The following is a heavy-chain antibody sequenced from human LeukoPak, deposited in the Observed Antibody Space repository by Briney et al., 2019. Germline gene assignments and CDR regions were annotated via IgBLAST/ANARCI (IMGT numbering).Heavy chain of an antibody. CDR2: ISYDGSNK. J-gene: IGHJ4*02. V-gene: IGHV3-30-3*01. Sequence: PGRSLRLSCAASGLTFSSYAMHWVRQAPGKGLEWVAVISYDGSNKYYADSVKGRFTISRDNSKNTLCLQMNSLRAEDTAVYYCARATLAAAGDYYFDYWGQGTLVTVSS. CDR1: GLTFSSYA. CDR3: ARATLAAAGDYYFDY. D-gene: IGHD6-13*01.